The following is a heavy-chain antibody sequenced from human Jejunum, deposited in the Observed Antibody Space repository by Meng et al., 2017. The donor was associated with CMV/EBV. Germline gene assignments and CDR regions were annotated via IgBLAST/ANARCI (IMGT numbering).Heavy chain of an antibody. V-gene: IGHV3-23*03. J-gene: IGHJ6*02. Sequence: TFSNYAMTWVRQAPGKGLEWVSVIYSGGSTSYSADSVKGRFTISRDDSKNTLYLQMHSLRAEGTAVYYCAKEGYSGYAFYFYGMDVWGQGTTVTVSS. D-gene: IGHD5-12*01. CDR1: TFSNYA. CDR3: AKEGYSGYAFYFYGMDV. CDR2: IYSGGSTS.